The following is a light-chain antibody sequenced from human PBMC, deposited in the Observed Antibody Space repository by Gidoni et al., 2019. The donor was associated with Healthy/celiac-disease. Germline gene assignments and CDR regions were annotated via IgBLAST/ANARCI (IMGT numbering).Light chain of an antibody. CDR3: QQYGSSPWT. CDR2: GAS. J-gene: IGKJ1*01. Sequence: VLTQSPGTLSLSQGERATLSCRASQSVRNSYLAWYQQKLGQAPRLLSYGASSRATGIPDRFSGSGSGTDFTLTISRLEPEDFAVYYCQQYGSSPWTFGQGTKVEIK. V-gene: IGKV3-20*01. CDR1: QSVRNSY.